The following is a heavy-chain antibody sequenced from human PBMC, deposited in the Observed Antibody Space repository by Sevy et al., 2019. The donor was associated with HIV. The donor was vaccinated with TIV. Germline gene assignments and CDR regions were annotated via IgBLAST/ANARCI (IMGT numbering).Heavy chain of an antibody. CDR2: ISSSSYV. CDR3: AKWDADRRWFFDY. Sequence: GGSLRLSCVASGFTFSSYNMNWVRQAPGKGLEWVSSISSSSYVYHADSVKDRFTISRDNAKNSLYLQMNSLRAEDTAVYYCAKWDADRRWFFDYWGQGTLVTVSS. CDR1: GFTFSSYN. D-gene: IGHD1-26*01. V-gene: IGHV3-21*06. J-gene: IGHJ4*02.